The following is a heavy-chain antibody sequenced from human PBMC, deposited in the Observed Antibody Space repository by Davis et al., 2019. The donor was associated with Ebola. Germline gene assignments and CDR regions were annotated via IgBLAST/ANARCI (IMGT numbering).Heavy chain of an antibody. CDR2: IYHSGST. D-gene: IGHD4-17*01. J-gene: IGHJ5*02. CDR3: ARGLIRRNWFDP. Sequence: LRLSCAVSGGSISSGGYSWSWIRQPPGKGLEWIGYIYHSGSTYYNPSLKSRVTISVDRSKNQFSLKLSSVTAADTAVYYCARGLIRRNWFDPWGQGTLITVSS. CDR1: GGSISSGGYS. V-gene: IGHV4-30-2*01.